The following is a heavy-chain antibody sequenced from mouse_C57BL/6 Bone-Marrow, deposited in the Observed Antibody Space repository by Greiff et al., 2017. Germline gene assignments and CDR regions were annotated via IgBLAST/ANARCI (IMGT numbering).Heavy chain of an antibody. V-gene: IGHV5-9-1*02. CDR2: LSSGGEYI. Sequence: EVQLVESGEGLVKPGGSLKLSCAASGFTFSSYAMSWVRQTPEKRLEWVAYLSSGGEYIYYADTVKGRFTISRDNARNTLYLQMSSLKSEDTAMYYCTRDDGYWDYWGQGTTLTVSS. D-gene: IGHD2-3*01. CDR3: TRDDGYWDY. CDR1: GFTFSSYA. J-gene: IGHJ2*01.